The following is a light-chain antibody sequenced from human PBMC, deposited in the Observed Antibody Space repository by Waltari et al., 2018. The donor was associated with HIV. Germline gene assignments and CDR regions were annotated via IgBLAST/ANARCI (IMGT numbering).Light chain of an antibody. CDR1: ALPKHY. J-gene: IGLJ1*01. V-gene: IGLV3-25*03. Sequence: SYELTQPPSVSVSPGQTARITCSGDALPKHYAYWYQQKPGQAPVLVIYKDSERPSGIPDRFSGSSSGTTVTLTISGVQAEDEADYYCQSADSSGTFYVFGTGTKVTVL. CDR3: QSADSSGTFYV. CDR2: KDS.